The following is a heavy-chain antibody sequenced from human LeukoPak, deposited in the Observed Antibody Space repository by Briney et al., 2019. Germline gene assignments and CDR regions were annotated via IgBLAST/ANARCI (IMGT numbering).Heavy chain of an antibody. CDR1: GGSISSGSYY. Sequence: PSETLSLTCTVSGGSISSGSYYWSWIRQPAGKGLEWIGRIYTSGSTNYNPSLQSRVTISVDTSKNQFSLKLSSVTAADTAVYYCARKQWVEYYFESWGQGTLVTVPS. CDR2: IYTSGST. V-gene: IGHV4-61*02. CDR3: ARKQWVEYYFES. J-gene: IGHJ4*02. D-gene: IGHD6-19*01.